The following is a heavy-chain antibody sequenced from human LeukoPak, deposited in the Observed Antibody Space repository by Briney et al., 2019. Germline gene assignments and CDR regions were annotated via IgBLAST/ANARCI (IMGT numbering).Heavy chain of an antibody. J-gene: IGHJ5*02. CDR3: ARGPRSTPNWFDP. V-gene: IGHV1-69*04. Sequence: ASVKVSCKASGGTFSSYAISWVRQAPGQGLEWMGRIIPIFGIANYAQKFQGRVTITADKSTSTAYMELSSLRSEDTAVYYCARGPRSTPNWFDPWGRGTLVTVSS. CDR2: IIPIFGIA. CDR1: GGTFSSYA.